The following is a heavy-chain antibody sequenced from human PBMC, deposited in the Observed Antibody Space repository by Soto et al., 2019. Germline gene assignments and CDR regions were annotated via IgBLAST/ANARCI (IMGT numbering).Heavy chain of an antibody. J-gene: IGHJ4*02. V-gene: IGHV3-23*01. CDR2: ISGSGGST. Sequence: PGGSLRLSCAASGFAFSSCAMSCVRQAPGKGLEWVSAISGSGGSTYYADSVKGRFTVSRDNSKNTLSLQMNSLRAEDTAVYYCAKDLGRPLDIVAVQAAMGWGQGTLVTVSS. D-gene: IGHD2-2*01. CDR3: AKDLGRPLDIVAVQAAMG. CDR1: GFAFSSCA.